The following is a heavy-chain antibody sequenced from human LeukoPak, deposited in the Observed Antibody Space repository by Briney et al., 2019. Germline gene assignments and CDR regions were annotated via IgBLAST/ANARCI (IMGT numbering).Heavy chain of an antibody. CDR2: IIPLFGAP. CDR3: TRGMGTRPIHY. Sequence: ASVKVSCKASGGSIGSQAVSWVRQAPGQGLERMGGIIPLFGAPIYAQNFQDRLTISTDESTNTAYMELRSLTSEDTAFYFCTRGMGTRPIHYWGQGTLVTVSS. J-gene: IGHJ4*02. CDR1: GGSIGSQA. D-gene: IGHD6-6*01. V-gene: IGHV1-69*05.